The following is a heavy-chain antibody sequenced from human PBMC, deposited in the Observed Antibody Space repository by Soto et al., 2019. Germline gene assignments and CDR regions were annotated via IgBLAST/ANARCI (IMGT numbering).Heavy chain of an antibody. CDR1: GFTFDDHA. J-gene: IGHJ4*02. CDR3: AKDHGGRSGIGGIDY. V-gene: IGHV3-9*01. CDR2: VNWNSRSI. D-gene: IGHD3-10*01. Sequence: EVQLVESGGGLVQPGRSLRLSCAASGFTFDDHAMHWVRQAPVKDLEWVSGVNWNSRSIDYADSVKGRFTIARDNAMTSLYLQMNRLRREDTALYYCAKDHGGRSGIGGIDYWGQGALVTVSS.